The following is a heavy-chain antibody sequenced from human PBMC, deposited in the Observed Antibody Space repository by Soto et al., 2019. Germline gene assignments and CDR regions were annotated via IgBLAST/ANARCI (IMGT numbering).Heavy chain of an antibody. D-gene: IGHD3-22*01. V-gene: IGHV4-34*01. CDR2: INHSGST. J-gene: IGHJ6*03. CDR1: GGSFSGYY. Sequence: PSETLSLTCAVYGGSFSGYYWSWIRQPPGKGLEWIGEINHSGSTNYNPSLKSRVTISVDTSKNQFSLKLSSVTAADTAGYYCESFPRTVWLRRDYMDVWGKGTTVTVSS. CDR3: ESFPRTVWLRRDYMDV.